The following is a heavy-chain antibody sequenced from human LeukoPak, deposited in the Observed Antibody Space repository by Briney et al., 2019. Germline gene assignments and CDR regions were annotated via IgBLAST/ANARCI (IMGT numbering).Heavy chain of an antibody. CDR3: ARETIVGHADDAFDI. D-gene: IGHD1-26*01. CDR1: GFSFSRHW. J-gene: IGHJ3*02. Sequence: GGSLRLSCAASGFSFSRHWMSWVRQAPGKGLEWVANIKQDGSEKYYVDSVKGRFTISRDNDKNSLYLQVSSLRVEDTAVYYCARETIVGHADDAFDIWGQGTMVAVSS. CDR2: IKQDGSEK. V-gene: IGHV3-7*01.